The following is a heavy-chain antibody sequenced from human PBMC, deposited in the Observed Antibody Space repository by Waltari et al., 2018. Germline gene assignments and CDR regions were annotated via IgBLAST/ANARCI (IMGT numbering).Heavy chain of an antibody. CDR3: AKWVTDSFHALDV. J-gene: IGHJ6*02. V-gene: IGHV3-7*02. Sequence: VRLVESGGGLVQPGGSLRLSCSASGLIFSNYWMAWVRQAPGEGLEGVAKIKGDGIQKYYMDSVRGRFTISRDNAMNSLYLQMNNLGVEDSAVYYCAKWVTDSFHALDVWGQGTTVTVSS. CDR1: GLIFSNYW. D-gene: IGHD1-20*01. CDR2: IKGDGIQK.